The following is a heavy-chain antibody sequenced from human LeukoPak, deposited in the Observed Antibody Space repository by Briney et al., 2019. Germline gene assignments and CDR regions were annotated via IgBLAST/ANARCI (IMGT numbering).Heavy chain of an antibody. V-gene: IGHV4-30-4*01. CDR2: IYYSGST. CDR1: GGSISSGDYY. Sequence: PSETLSLTCTVSGGSISSGDYYWSCIRQPPGKGLEWIGYIYYSGSTYYNPSLKSRVTLSVDTSKNQFSLKLSSVTVADTAVYYCAREGYYGSGGYYKSDGIDYWGQGTLVTASS. J-gene: IGHJ4*02. CDR3: AREGYYGSGGYYKSDGIDY. D-gene: IGHD3-10*01.